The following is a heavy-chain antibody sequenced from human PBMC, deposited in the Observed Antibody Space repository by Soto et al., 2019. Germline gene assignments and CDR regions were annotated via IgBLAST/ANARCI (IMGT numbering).Heavy chain of an antibody. CDR2: FLASGGNT. D-gene: IGHD3-3*02. J-gene: IGHJ4*02. CDR1: GYSFFSYY. V-gene: IGHV1-46*01. CDR3: ARRGATIFGVIDS. Sequence: GASVKVSCKASGYSFFSYYIHWVRQAPGQGLEWMGRFLASGGNTDYAQRFRGRVSMTRDTSTTNTVSLELTSLTSDEPAVYYSARRGATIFGVIDSWGQGTRVTVS.